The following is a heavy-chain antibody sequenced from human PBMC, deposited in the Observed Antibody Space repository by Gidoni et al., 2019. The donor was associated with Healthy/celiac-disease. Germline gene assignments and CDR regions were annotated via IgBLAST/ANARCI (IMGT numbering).Heavy chain of an antibody. CDR1: GFTFSSCA. CDR2: ISGSGSIT. J-gene: IGHJ5*02. Sequence: EVQLLESGGGLVKHGGSLRLSCAASGFTFSSCAMSWVRQAPVKGLAWVSAISGSGSITYYADSVKGRFTISRYNSKNTLYLQMNSLRADDTAVYYCAKDLLRFLEWGNWFDPWGQGTLVTVSS. D-gene: IGHD3-3*01. CDR3: AKDLLRFLEWGNWFDP. V-gene: IGHV3-23*01.